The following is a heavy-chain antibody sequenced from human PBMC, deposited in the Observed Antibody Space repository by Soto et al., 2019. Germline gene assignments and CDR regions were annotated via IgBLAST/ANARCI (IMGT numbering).Heavy chain of an antibody. J-gene: IGHJ4*02. D-gene: IGHD2-2*01. Sequence: EVQLLESGGGLVQPGGSLRLSCAASGFTFSSYAMSWVRQAPGKGLEWVSAISGSGGSTYYADSVKGRFTISRDNSKNTLYLHMSSLRAEVTAVYYCAKVGYCSSTSCYVDYWGQGTLVTVFS. CDR2: ISGSGGST. CDR3: AKVGYCSSTSCYVDY. CDR1: GFTFSSYA. V-gene: IGHV3-23*01.